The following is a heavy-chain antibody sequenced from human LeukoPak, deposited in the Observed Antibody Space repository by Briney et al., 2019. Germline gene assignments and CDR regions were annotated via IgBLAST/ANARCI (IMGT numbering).Heavy chain of an antibody. CDR2: IYYSGGT. D-gene: IGHD2-2*02. J-gene: IGHJ4*02. CDR3: ARDQLVVVPAAIPV. Sequence: SETLSLTCTVSGGSISSHYWSWIRQPPGKGLEWIGYIYYSGGTSYNPSLKSRVTISVDTSKNQFSLKLSSVTAADTAVYYCARDQLVVVPAAIPVWGQGTLVTVSS. V-gene: IGHV4-59*11. CDR1: GGSISSHY.